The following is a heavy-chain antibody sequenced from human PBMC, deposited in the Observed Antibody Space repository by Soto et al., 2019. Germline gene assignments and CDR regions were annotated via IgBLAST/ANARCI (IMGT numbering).Heavy chain of an antibody. CDR2: IKDDGSEK. D-gene: IGHD3-3*01. V-gene: IGHV3-7*03. CDR1: EFTFNTYW. J-gene: IGHJ6*02. Sequence: EVQLVESGGGLVQPGGSLRLSCLASEFTFNTYWKNWVRLAPGIGLERVADIKDDGSEKNYVDSVKSRFTISRDNAKNSLYLPMNSLRGDDTAGYFCARDWGSPGRRPTVGYYYHYGMDVWGQGATVSVS. CDR3: ARDWGSPGRRPTVGYYYHYGMDV.